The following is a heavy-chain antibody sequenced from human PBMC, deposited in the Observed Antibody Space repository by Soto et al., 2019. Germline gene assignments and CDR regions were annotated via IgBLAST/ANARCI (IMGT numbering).Heavy chain of an antibody. CDR1: GFTFSNYW. V-gene: IGHV3-74*01. CDR2: INTDGSST. Sequence: GGSLRLSCAASGFTFSNYWMHWVRQAPGKGLVWVSRINTDGSSTSCADSVKGRFTISRDNTKNTLYLQMNSLRAEVTAVYYCARLGWSGYDHDAFDIWGQGTMVTVSS. J-gene: IGHJ3*02. D-gene: IGHD5-12*01. CDR3: ARLGWSGYDHDAFDI.